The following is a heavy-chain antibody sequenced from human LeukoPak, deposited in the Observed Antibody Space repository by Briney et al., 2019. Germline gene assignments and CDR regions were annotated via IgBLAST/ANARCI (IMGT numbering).Heavy chain of an antibody. J-gene: IGHJ3*02. CDR2: IYYSGST. Sequence: PSETLSLTCTVSGGSISSSSYYWGWIRQPPGKGLEWSGSIYYSGSTYYNPSLKSRVTISVDTSKNQFSLKLSSVTAADTAVYYCARDEVGVWNYDAFDIWGQGTMVTVSS. D-gene: IGHD1-7*01. CDR1: GGSISSSSYY. V-gene: IGHV4-39*07. CDR3: ARDEVGVWNYDAFDI.